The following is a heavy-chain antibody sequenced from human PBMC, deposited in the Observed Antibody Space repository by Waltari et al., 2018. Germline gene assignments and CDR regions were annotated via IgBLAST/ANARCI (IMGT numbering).Heavy chain of an antibody. D-gene: IGHD3-9*01. CDR1: GYTFTSYG. CDR2: ISAYNGNT. Sequence: QVQLVQSGAEVKKPGASVKVPCKASGYTFTSYGISWVRQAPGKGLEWMGWISAYNGNTNYAQKLQGRVTMTTDTSTSTAYMELRSLRSDDTTVYYCARAGSTDILTGRDYYYGMDVWGQGTTVTVSS. J-gene: IGHJ6*02. V-gene: IGHV1-18*01. CDR3: ARAGSTDILTGRDYYYGMDV.